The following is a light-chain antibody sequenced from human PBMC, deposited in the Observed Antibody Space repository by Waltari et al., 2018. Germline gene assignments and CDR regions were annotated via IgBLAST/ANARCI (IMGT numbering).Light chain of an antibody. CDR2: KDT. J-gene: IGLJ3*02. Sequence: SHDLTQPPSVSVSPGQTARITCSGDELPKQYAYWFQKKPGKAPVLVIYKDTERPSGITERFSGSSSGTTVTLTIPGVQADDEADYYCQSADISSIYRVFGGGTNLSVL. CDR3: QSADISSIYRV. CDR1: ELPKQY. V-gene: IGLV3-25*03.